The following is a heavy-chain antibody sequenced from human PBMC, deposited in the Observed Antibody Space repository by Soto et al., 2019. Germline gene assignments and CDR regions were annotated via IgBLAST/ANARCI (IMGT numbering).Heavy chain of an antibody. V-gene: IGHV3-64*04. CDR3: GGAESPDTAYFSLY. J-gene: IGHJ4*02. CDR1: GFTFSIFS. D-gene: IGHD1-26*01. Sequence: GSLSLSCSASGFTFSIFSMHWVRHAPGKGLEYVSGISSNGDSTYYADSVKGRFTISRDTSNGIAYLQMNSLNIEDSAVYYCGGAESPDTAYFSLYWGQGPPVTVSS. CDR2: ISSNGDST.